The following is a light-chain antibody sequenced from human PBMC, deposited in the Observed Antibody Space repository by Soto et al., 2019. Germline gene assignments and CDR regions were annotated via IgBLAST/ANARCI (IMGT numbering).Light chain of an antibody. J-gene: IGLJ1*01. V-gene: IGLV1-51*01. CDR3: GTWDSSLNVFV. Sequence: QAVVTQPPSVSGAPGQTVTIYCTGSSSNIGADYHVHWYQHLPGTAPKLLIYDSDSRPSGIPDRFSGSKSGTSATLGITGLQTADEADYYCGTWDSSLNVFVFGTGTKVTVL. CDR2: DSD. CDR1: SSNIGADYH.